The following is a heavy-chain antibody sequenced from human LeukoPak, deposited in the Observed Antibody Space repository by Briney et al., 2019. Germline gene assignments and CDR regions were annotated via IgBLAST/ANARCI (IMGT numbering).Heavy chain of an antibody. CDR1: GYTFSTYG. D-gene: IGHD3-22*01. J-gene: IGHJ3*02. Sequence: ASVKLSCTASGYTFSTYGITWVRQAPGQGLEWMGWITAYSGNKRYAQKLQARVTMTTDTSTSTAYLELRSLRSDDTAVYYCARDLDSMRVLFITSYSFDIWGQGTMVTVSS. V-gene: IGHV1-18*01. CDR2: ITAYSGNK. CDR3: ARDLDSMRVLFITSYSFDI.